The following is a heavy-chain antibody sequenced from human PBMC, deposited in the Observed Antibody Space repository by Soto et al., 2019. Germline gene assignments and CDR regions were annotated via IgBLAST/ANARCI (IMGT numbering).Heavy chain of an antibody. CDR3: VRGRTVRNYADDSSDYFYFFDY. D-gene: IGHD3-22*01. Sequence: SYTLSLTCTVSGDSISTFYWGWMRQSPGKELEWIGYVYYTGSTNYNPSLKSRVTISVDRSKNQFSLKLTSANAADTAVYYCVRGRTVRNYADDSSDYFYFFDYWGQGTQVTVSS. CDR2: VYYTGST. CDR1: GDSISTFY. V-gene: IGHV4-59*07. J-gene: IGHJ4*02.